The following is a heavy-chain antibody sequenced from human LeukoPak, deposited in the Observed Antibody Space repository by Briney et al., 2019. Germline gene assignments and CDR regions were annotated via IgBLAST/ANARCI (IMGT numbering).Heavy chain of an antibody. CDR3: AGVTQVYYDGSGYRPEYFDY. J-gene: IGHJ4*02. V-gene: IGHV3-11*01. Sequence: GRSLRLFCAASGFTFSDYYMSWIRQPAGKGLERVSCISSSGSTIYYADSVKGRFTISRDNAKNSLYLQMNSLRAEDTAVYYCAGVTQVYYDGSGYRPEYFDYWGQGTLVTVSS. D-gene: IGHD3-22*01. CDR1: GFTFSDYY. CDR2: ISSSGSTI.